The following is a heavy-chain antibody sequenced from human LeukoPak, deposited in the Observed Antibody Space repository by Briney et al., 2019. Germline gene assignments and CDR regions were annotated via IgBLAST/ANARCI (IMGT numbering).Heavy chain of an antibody. Sequence: AASVKVSCKASGGTFSSYAISWVRPAPGQGLEWMGGIIHIFGTANYAQKFQGRVTITTDESTSTAYMELSSLRSEDTAVYYCARGDYTYYFDYWGQGTLVTVSS. CDR2: IIHIFGTA. V-gene: IGHV1-69*05. CDR3: ARGDYTYYFDY. CDR1: GGTFSSYA. D-gene: IGHD4-11*01. J-gene: IGHJ4*02.